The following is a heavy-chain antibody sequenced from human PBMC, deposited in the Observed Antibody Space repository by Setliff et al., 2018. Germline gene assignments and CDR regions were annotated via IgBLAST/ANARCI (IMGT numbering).Heavy chain of an antibody. V-gene: IGHV1-18*01. CDR2: ISTYNGKT. D-gene: IGHD1-26*01. Sequence: ASVKVSCKASGYIFTSYGFSWVRQAPGQGLEWMGWISTYNGKTNYAQKFRGRVTLTKDTSTNTKYMELRSLRSDDTAMYYCARDTHQWDPLYFDSWGQGTLVTVSS. CDR3: ARDTHQWDPLYFDS. J-gene: IGHJ4*02. CDR1: GYIFTSYG.